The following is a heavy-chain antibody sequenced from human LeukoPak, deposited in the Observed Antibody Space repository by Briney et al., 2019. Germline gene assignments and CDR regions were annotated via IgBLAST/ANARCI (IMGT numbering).Heavy chain of an antibody. CDR3: ARTHYNASGSDFSAPFDY. Sequence: ASVKVSCKTSGGNFSNYVISWVRQAPGQGLEWMGGILPISGIADSAQRFQGRVTIIADESTTTAYMELSSLRSEDTAVYYCARTHYNASGSDFSAPFDYWGQGTLVTVSS. CDR1: GGNFSNYV. CDR2: ILPISGIA. V-gene: IGHV1-69*13. J-gene: IGHJ4*02. D-gene: IGHD3-10*01.